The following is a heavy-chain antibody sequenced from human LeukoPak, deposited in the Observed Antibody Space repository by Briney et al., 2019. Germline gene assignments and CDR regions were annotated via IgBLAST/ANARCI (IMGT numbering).Heavy chain of an antibody. CDR1: GLTFSSYW. CDR3: VGGIGWLPDY. J-gene: IGHJ4*02. CDR2: IEQDGREK. D-gene: IGHD6-19*01. Sequence: GGSLRLSCAASGLTFSSYWGNWVRQAPGKGLEWVANIEQDGREKNYVDSVKGRCTISRDNAENSLYLQMNSLRVEDTAVYYCVGGIGWLPDYWGQGTLVTVSS. V-gene: IGHV3-7*01.